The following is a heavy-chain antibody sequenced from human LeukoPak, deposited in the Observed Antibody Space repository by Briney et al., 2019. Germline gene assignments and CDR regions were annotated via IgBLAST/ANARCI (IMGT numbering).Heavy chain of an antibody. J-gene: IGHJ4*02. CDR1: GFTFSSYW. Sequence: PGGSLRLSCAASGFTFSSYWMTWVRQAPGKGLEWEANIKQDGSEKYYVGSVKGRFTISRDNAKNSLFLQMNSLKAEDTAVYYCATILSNTSPFEYWGQGTLVTVSS. D-gene: IGHD4-11*01. CDR2: IKQDGSEK. CDR3: ATILSNTSPFEY. V-gene: IGHV3-7*01.